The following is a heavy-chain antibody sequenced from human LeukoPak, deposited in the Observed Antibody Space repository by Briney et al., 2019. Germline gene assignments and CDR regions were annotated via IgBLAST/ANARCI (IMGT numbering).Heavy chain of an antibody. CDR3: AREGSIVPHQDLDY. CDR2: IKEDGSDI. CDR1: GFTFTAYS. J-gene: IGHJ4*02. D-gene: IGHD2-8*01. Sequence: PGGSLRLSCTASGFTFTAYSMTWVRQAPGRGLEWVARIKEDGSDIHYVDSVKGRFTISRDNAKKSLYLQMNSLRVEDTAVYYCAREGSIVPHQDLDYWGQGSLVTVSS. V-gene: IGHV3-7*01.